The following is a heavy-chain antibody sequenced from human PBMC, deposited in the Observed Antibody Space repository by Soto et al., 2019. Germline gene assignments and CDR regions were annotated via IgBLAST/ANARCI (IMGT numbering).Heavy chain of an antibody. V-gene: IGHV4-39*02. Sequence: SETLSLTCIVSCGCISSSSYYRGRLRRHTGKGLERIGSIYYSGSTSYNPPLKCRLTISVDRSKNHFSLNLSPVTAADPAVFSCATHSARNCFGPCGQRSRVTVSS. D-gene: IGHD6-6*01. CDR3: ATHSARNCFGP. CDR1: CGCISSSSYY. CDR2: IYYSGST. J-gene: IGHJ5*02.